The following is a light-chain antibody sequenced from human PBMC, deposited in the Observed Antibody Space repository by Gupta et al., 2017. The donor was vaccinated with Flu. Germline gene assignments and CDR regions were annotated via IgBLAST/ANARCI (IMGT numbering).Light chain of an antibody. V-gene: IGKV1-6*01. J-gene: IGKJ1*01. CDR1: QGIRRD. CDR3: LQDADYPRT. Sequence: AINQTQSPSSLSAPVGDRVTISCRASQGIRRDLGWYQQKPGKAPKLLLYAASNLQRGVPSRFSGSASGTDFTLTINNLQPEDFATYYCLQDADYPRTFGQGTKVEI. CDR2: AAS.